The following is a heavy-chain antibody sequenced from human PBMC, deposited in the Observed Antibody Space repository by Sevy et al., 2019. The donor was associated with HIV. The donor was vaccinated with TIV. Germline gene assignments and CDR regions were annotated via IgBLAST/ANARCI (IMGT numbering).Heavy chain of an antibody. V-gene: IGHV3-23*01. D-gene: IGHD3-16*01. Sequence: GGSLRLSCAASGFTFSSYAIHWVRQAPGKGLEWVSVISGGGGSTYYADSVKGRFTISRENSKNTVFLQMNSLRAEDTAAYYCAKHRGSRPSYAMDVWGQGTTVTVSS. CDR2: ISGGGGST. CDR1: GFTFSSYA. J-gene: IGHJ6*02. CDR3: AKHRGSRPSYAMDV.